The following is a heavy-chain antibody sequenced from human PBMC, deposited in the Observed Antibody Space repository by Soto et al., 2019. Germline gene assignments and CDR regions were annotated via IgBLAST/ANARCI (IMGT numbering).Heavy chain of an antibody. CDR3: AREGGADRDSSGYSY. Sequence: EVQLVESGGGLVQPGGSLRLSCAASGFTFSSYGMNWVRQAPGKGLEWVSVISSNSSTIYYADSVKGRFTISRDNAKNSLYLQMSSLRDEDTAVYYCAREGGADRDSSGYSYWGQGALGTLSS. D-gene: IGHD3-22*01. CDR1: GFTFSSYG. V-gene: IGHV3-48*02. J-gene: IGHJ4*02. CDR2: ISSNSSTI.